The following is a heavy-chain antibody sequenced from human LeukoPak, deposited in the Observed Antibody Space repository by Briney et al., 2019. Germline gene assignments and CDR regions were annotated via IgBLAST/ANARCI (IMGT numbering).Heavy chain of an antibody. V-gene: IGHV3-66*02. CDR2: IYSDDRA. D-gene: IGHD1-14*01. Sequence: GGSLRLSCVASGFTVSRNVMSWVRQAPGKGLEWVSLIYSDDRAFYADSVKGRFTISRNNSKNTLFLQMSSLKPEDTAIYYCARDLAGFQEPRYYYYMDVWGKGTMVTVSS. CDR1: GFTVSRNV. CDR3: ARDLAGFQEPRYYYYMDV. J-gene: IGHJ6*03.